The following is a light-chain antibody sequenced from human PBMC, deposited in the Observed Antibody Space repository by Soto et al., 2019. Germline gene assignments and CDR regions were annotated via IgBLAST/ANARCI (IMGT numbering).Light chain of an antibody. CDR1: SSNIGTNP. V-gene: IGLV1-44*01. CDR3: ATWDDSLRGVV. Sequence: QAVVTQSPSASGTPGQKVTISCSGSSSNIGTNPVNWYQQLPGTAPKLLIYSNNQRPSGVPDRFSGSKSGTSASLAISGLQSEDEADYYCATWDDSLRGVVFGGGTQLTVL. CDR2: SNN. J-gene: IGLJ2*01.